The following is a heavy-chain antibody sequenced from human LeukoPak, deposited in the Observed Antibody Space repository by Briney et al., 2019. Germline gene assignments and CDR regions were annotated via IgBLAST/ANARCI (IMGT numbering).Heavy chain of an antibody. J-gene: IGHJ4*02. CDR2: INWDASST. CDR3: ARDFKYCTGGVCYFTAVADY. D-gene: IGHD2-8*02. V-gene: IGHV3-20*04. CDR1: GFMFPDYG. Sequence: RPGGPLRLSCAASGFMFPDYGMNWVRQVPGKGLEWVSGINWDASSTNHADSVKGRFTISRDNAKNSLYLQMNTLRAEDTALYYCARDFKYCTGGVCYFTAVADYWGQGTLVTVSS.